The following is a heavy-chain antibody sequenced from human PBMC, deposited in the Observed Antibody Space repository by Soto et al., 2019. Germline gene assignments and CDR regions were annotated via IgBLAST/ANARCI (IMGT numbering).Heavy chain of an antibody. Sequence: QVQLVESGGGVVQPGRSLRLSCAASGFTFSSYGMHWVRQAPGKGLEWVAVIWYDGSNKYYADSVKGRFTISRDNSKNTLYLQMNSLRAEDTAVYYCARDYVGFFFDCWGQGTLVTVSS. D-gene: IGHD3-16*01. J-gene: IGHJ4*02. CDR2: IWYDGSNK. V-gene: IGHV3-33*01. CDR3: ARDYVGFFFDC. CDR1: GFTFSSYG.